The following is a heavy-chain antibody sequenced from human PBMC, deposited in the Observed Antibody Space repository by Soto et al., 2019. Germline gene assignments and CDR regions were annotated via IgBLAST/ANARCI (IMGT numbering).Heavy chain of an antibody. CDR3: ARGPDSSSSGQHYYGMDV. J-gene: IGHJ6*02. CDR1: GYTFTGYY. CDR2: INPNSGGT. V-gene: IGHV1-2*04. Sequence: GASVKVSCKASGYTFTGYYMHWVRQAPGQGLEWMGWINPNSGGTNYAQKFQGWVTMTRDTSISTAYMELSRLRSDDTAVYYCARGPDSSSSGQHYYGMDVWGQGTTVTVSS. D-gene: IGHD6-6*01.